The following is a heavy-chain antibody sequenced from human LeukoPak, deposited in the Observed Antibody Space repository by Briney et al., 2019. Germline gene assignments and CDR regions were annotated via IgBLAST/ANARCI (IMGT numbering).Heavy chain of an antibody. CDR2: INPNSGGT. Sequence: ASVKVSCKASGYTFTGYYMHWVRQAPGQGLEWMGWINPNSGGTNYAQKFQGRVTMTRDTSISTAYMELSRLRSDDTAVYYCARGTLITMDRGVIIPLDVWGKGTTVTVSS. V-gene: IGHV1-2*02. CDR1: GYTFTGYY. CDR3: ARGTLITMDRGVIIPLDV. D-gene: IGHD3-10*01. J-gene: IGHJ6*04.